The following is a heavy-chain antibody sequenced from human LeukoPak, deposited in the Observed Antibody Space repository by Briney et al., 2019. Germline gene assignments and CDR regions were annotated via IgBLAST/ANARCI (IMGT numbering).Heavy chain of an antibody. CDR2: IYYSGST. J-gene: IGHJ5*02. V-gene: IGHV4-39*07. D-gene: IGHD3-9*01. CDR3: ARLTGYSSESWFDP. Sequence: SETLSLTCTVSGGSISSSSYYWGWIRQPPGKGLEWIGSIYYSGSTNYKSSLKSRVTISVDTSKNQFSLKLSSVTAADTAVYYCARLTGYSSESWFDPWGQGTLVTVSS. CDR1: GGSISSSSYY.